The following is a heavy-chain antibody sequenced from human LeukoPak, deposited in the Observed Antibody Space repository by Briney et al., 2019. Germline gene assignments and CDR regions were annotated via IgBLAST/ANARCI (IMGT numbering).Heavy chain of an antibody. CDR2: ISSSSSYI. Sequence: GGSLRLSCAASGLIFSTHTMTWVRQAPGKGLEWVSSISSSSSYIYYADSVKGRFTISRDNAKNSLYLQMNSLRAEDTAVYYCARVVAGPTGAFDIWGQGTMVTVSS. CDR3: ARVVAGPTGAFDI. D-gene: IGHD6-19*01. V-gene: IGHV3-21*01. J-gene: IGHJ3*02. CDR1: GLIFSTHT.